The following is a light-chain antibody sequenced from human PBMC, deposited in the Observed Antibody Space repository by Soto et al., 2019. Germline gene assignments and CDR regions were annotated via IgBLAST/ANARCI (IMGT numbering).Light chain of an antibody. V-gene: IGKV3-20*01. Sequence: EIVLTQSPGTLSLSPGERATLSCRASQSINSNYLAWYQQKPGQAPRLLMYGASSRATGIPDRFSGRGSGTDFTLTISRLEPEDCAVYYCQQYGSSPLFGPGTKVDIK. CDR2: GAS. J-gene: IGKJ3*01. CDR3: QQYGSSPL. CDR1: QSINSNY.